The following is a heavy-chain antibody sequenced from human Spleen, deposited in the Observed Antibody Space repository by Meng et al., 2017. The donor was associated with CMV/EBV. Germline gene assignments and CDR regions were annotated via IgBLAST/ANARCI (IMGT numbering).Heavy chain of an antibody. CDR2: IRYDGSNK. D-gene: IGHD3-3*01. J-gene: IGHJ4*02. Sequence: GESLKISCAASGFTFSSYGMHWVRQAPGKGLEWVAFIRYDGSNKYYADSVKGRFTISRDNAKNSLYLQMNSLRPEDTALYYCAKGGEWTLDDWGQGTLVTVS. CDR3: AKGGEWTLDD. CDR1: GFTFSSYG. V-gene: IGHV3-30*02.